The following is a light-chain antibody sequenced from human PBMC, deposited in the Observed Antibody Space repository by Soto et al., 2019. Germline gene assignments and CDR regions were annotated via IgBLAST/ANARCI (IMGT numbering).Light chain of an antibody. CDR2: AAS. J-gene: IGKJ4*01. Sequence: DIQMTQSPSSLSASVGDRVTITCRPSQSIDNFLNWYQQKPGKAPNLLIYAASSLQSGVSSRFSGSGSGTDFTLTISSLQPEDSATYYCQQSYSTPLTFGGGTKVEIK. CDR1: QSIDNF. CDR3: QQSYSTPLT. V-gene: IGKV1-39*01.